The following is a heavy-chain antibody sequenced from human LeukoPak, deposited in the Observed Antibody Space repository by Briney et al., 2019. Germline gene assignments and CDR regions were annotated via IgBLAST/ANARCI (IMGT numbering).Heavy chain of an antibody. CDR3: ARVTMVRGVIIPYFDY. CDR1: GFTFSSYG. Sequence: GGSLRLSCAASGFTFSSYGMHWVRQAPGKGLEWVAVIRYDGSNKYYADSVKGRFTISRDNAKNSLYLQMNSLRAEDTAVYYCARVTMVRGVIIPYFDYWGQGTLVTVSS. V-gene: IGHV3-33*01. J-gene: IGHJ4*02. CDR2: IRYDGSNK. D-gene: IGHD3-10*01.